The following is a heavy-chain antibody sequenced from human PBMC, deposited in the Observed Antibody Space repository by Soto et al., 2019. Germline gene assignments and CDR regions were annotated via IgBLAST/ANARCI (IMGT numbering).Heavy chain of an antibody. CDR3: VRGSSCSNGVRYNLGWFGP. D-gene: IGHD2-8*01. J-gene: IGHJ5*02. CDR1: GFTFSAFA. V-gene: IGHV3-33*01. Sequence: QVQLVESGGGVVQPGRSLRLSCTASGFTFSAFALHWVRPAPGKGLEWVAVIWPDGNEKYYADSVKGRFTISSDSSKITLSLQMNSLGAEDTAVSYCVRGSSCSNGVRYNLGWFGPWGQGTLGTVSS. CDR2: IWPDGNEK.